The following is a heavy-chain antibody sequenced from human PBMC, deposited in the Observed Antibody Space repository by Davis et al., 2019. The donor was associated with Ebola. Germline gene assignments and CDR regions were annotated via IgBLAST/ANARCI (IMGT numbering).Heavy chain of an antibody. CDR3: GKGISYPRFGYYSYYYCMDV. J-gene: IGHJ6*02. V-gene: IGHV3-23*01. CDR2: ISGSGDIT. Sequence: PGGSLRLSCAASGFTFSTYAMTWVRQAPEKGLEWVSVISGSGDITYYADSVKGRFTISRDNSKNTVYLQMKSLRADDTAVYYCGKGISYPRFGYYSYYYCMDVWGQGTTVTVSS. D-gene: IGHD3-10*02. CDR1: GFTFSTYA.